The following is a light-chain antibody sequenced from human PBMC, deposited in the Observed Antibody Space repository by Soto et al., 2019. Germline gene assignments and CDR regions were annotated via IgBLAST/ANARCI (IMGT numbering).Light chain of an antibody. Sequence: ETVMTQSPATLSVSPGERTSLSCRASQSVSRNLAWYQQKPGQTPRLLIYDTSTRATGVPARFSAIGSGTEFTLTISSLQSEDLGVYYCQQYHNWPLTFGGGTKVEI. V-gene: IGKV3-15*01. CDR3: QQYHNWPLT. CDR2: DTS. J-gene: IGKJ4*01. CDR1: QSVSRN.